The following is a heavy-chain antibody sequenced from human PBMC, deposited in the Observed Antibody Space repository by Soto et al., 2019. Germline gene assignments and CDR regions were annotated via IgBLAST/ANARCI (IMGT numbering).Heavy chain of an antibody. Sequence: PGGSLRLSCAASGFAVSSNFMSWVRQAPGKGLEWVSVIYSGGNTYYADSVKGRFTISRDNSENTLYLQMNSLRAEDTAIYYCARATMIGLLSSWGQGTLVTVSS. J-gene: IGHJ5*02. CDR2: IYSGGNT. CDR3: ARATMIGLLSS. CDR1: GFAVSSNF. V-gene: IGHV3-66*01. D-gene: IGHD3-22*01.